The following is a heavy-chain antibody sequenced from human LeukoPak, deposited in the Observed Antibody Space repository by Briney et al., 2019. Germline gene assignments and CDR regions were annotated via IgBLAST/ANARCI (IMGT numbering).Heavy chain of an antibody. D-gene: IGHD3-10*01. V-gene: IGHV3-23*01. CDR3: ARENIDASGDYYTDYGMDV. Sequence: PGGSLRLSCAASGFTFSSYAMSWVRQAPGKGLEWVSAISGSGGSTYYADSVKGRFTISRDNAKNSLSLQMSSLRAEDTAVYYCARENIDASGDYYTDYGMDVWGQGTTVTVSS. J-gene: IGHJ6*02. CDR1: GFTFSSYA. CDR2: ISGSGGST.